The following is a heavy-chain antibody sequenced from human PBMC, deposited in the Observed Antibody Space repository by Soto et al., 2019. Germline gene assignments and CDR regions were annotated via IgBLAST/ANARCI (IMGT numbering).Heavy chain of an antibody. D-gene: IGHD3-3*01. CDR3: ARGLYDFWSGYYAYYYYYYGMDV. V-gene: IGHV3-30-3*01. J-gene: IGHJ6*02. CDR2: ISYDGSNK. Sequence: PWGSLRLSCAASGFTFSIYAMHWVRHAPGKGLEWVAVISYDGSNKYYADSVKGRFTISRDNSKNTLYLQMNSLRAEDTAVYYCARGLYDFWSGYYAYYYYYYGMDVWGQGTTVTVSS. CDR1: GFTFSIYA.